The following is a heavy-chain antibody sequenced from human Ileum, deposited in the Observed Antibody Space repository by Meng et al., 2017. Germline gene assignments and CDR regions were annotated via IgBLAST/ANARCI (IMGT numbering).Heavy chain of an antibody. CDR1: GFSFRNAW. CDR3: TTGRDAITFLDY. CDR2: IKSNTDGGTT. J-gene: IGHJ4*02. Sequence: EVQLVESGGGLVKPGGSLRLSCTTSGFSFRNAWMTWVRQAPGKGLEWVGRIKSNTDGGTTDYAAPVKGRFTISRDDSKNTLYLQMNSLKTGDTAVYYCTTGRDAITFLDYWGQGTLVTVSS. D-gene: IGHD1-14*01. V-gene: IGHV3-15*01.